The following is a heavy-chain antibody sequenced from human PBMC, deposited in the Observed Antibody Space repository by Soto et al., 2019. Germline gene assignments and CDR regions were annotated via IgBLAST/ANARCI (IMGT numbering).Heavy chain of an antibody. Sequence: GSLRLSCVGSGFTFSNNAMHWVRQAPGKGLEWVSSISSSSSYIYYADSVKGRFTISRDNAKNSLYLQMNSLRAEDTAVYYCARWVVATMGWDYWGQGTLVTVSS. CDR3: ARWVVATMGWDY. J-gene: IGHJ4*02. CDR2: ISSSSSYI. D-gene: IGHD5-12*01. CDR1: GFTFSNNA. V-gene: IGHV3-21*01.